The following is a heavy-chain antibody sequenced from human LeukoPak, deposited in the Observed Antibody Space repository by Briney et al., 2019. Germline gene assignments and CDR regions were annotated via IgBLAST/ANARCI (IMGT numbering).Heavy chain of an antibody. J-gene: IGHJ5*02. CDR3: ARGIVVVVAVGWFDP. Sequence: ASVKVSCKASGYTFTGYYMHWVRQAPGQGLEWMGWINPNSGGTNYAQKFQGRVTMTRDTSISTAYMELSRLRSDDTAVYYCARGIVVVVAVGWFDPWGQGTLVTVSS. CDR1: GYTFTGYY. CDR2: INPNSGGT. V-gene: IGHV1-2*02. D-gene: IGHD2-15*01.